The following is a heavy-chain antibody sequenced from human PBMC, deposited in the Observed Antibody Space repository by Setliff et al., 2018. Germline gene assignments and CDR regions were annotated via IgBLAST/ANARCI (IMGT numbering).Heavy chain of an antibody. CDR2: INPGGGSA. Sequence: ASVKVSCKASGYSLTRYYMHWVRQAPGQGLEWMGIINPGGGSASYAEKFQGRVTMTRDTSTSTFYMEVNILRSEDTAVYYCARAGDAASGRKGVFEYWGQGTAVTVSS. J-gene: IGHJ4*02. D-gene: IGHD1-26*01. CDR1: GYSLTRYY. V-gene: IGHV1-46*01. CDR3: ARAGDAASGRKGVFEY.